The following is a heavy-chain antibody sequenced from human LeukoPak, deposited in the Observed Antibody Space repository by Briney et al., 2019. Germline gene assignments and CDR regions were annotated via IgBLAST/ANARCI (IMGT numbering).Heavy chain of an antibody. J-gene: IGHJ4*02. D-gene: IGHD1-26*01. CDR2: IDPDTGGT. V-gene: IGHV1-69*13. Sequence: ASVKVSCKASGYIFITYYIHWVRQAPGQGLEWMGWIDPDTGGTNYAQKFQGRVTITADESTSTAYMELSSLRSEDTAVYYCARGREWELLDYWGQGTLVTVSS. CDR3: ARGREWELLDY. CDR1: GYIFITYY.